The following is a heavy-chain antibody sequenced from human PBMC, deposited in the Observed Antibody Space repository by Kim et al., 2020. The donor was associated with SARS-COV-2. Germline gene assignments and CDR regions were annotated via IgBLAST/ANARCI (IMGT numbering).Heavy chain of an antibody. V-gene: IGHV3-21*01. Sequence: GGSLRLSCAASGFTFSSYSMNWVRQAPGKGLEWVSSISSSSSYIYYADSVKGRFTISRDNAKNSLYLQMNSLRAEDTAVYYCARDPPWGYCSSTSCYGDWGQGTLVTVSS. J-gene: IGHJ4*02. CDR1: GFTFSSYS. CDR3: ARDPPWGYCSSTSCYGD. CDR2: ISSSSSYI. D-gene: IGHD2-2*01.